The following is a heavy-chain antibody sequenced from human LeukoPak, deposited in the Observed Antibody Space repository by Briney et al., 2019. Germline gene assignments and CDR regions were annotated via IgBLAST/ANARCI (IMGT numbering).Heavy chain of an antibody. J-gene: IGHJ4*02. Sequence: PGGSLRLSCAASGFTFSSYVMHWVRQAPGKGLEWVAVISYDGSNKYYADSVKGRFTISRDNSKNTVYLQMNSLRAEDTAVYYCARDPVPATARHFDYWGQGTLVTVSS. CDR1: GFTFSSYV. D-gene: IGHD1-1*01. CDR2: ISYDGSNK. V-gene: IGHV3-30-3*01. CDR3: ARDPVPATARHFDY.